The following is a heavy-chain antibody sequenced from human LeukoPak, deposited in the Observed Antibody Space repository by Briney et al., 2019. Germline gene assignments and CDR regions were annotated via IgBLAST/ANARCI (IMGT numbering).Heavy chain of an antibody. D-gene: IGHD3-22*01. J-gene: IGHJ5*02. V-gene: IGHV1-8*01. CDR2: MNPNSGNT. CDR1: GYTFTSYD. CDR3: ARGPPDYYDSSGYYP. Sequence: GASVKVSCKASGYTFTSYDINWVRQAPGQGLEWMGWMNPNSGNTGYAQKFQGRVTMTRNTSINTAYMELSSLRSEDTAVYYCARGPPDYYDSSGYYPWGQGTLVTVSS.